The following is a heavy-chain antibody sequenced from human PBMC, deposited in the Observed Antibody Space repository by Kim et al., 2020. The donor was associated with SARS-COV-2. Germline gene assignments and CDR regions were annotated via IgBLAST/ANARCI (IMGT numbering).Heavy chain of an antibody. V-gene: IGHV3-11*06. CDR1: GFTFSDYS. Sequence: GGSLRLSCAASGFTFSDYSMSWIRQAPGKGLEWVSYISSSSSYTNYADSVKGRFTISRDNAKNTLYLQMNSLRVEDTAVYYCATFGYCSGGSCLNYYYGMDIWGQGTTVTVSS. D-gene: IGHD2-15*01. J-gene: IGHJ6*02. CDR3: ATFGYCSGGSCLNYYYGMDI. CDR2: ISSSSSYT.